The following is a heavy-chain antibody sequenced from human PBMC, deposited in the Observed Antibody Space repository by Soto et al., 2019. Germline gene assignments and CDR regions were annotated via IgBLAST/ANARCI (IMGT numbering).Heavy chain of an antibody. D-gene: IGHD1-7*01. J-gene: IGHJ6*03. CDR1: GYTFTGYY. V-gene: IGHV1-2*04. Sequence: QVQLVQSGAEVKKPGASVKVSCKASGYTFTGYYMHWVRQAPGQGLEWMGWINPNSGGTNYAQKFQGWVNMTRDTSISTAYMELSRLRSDDTAVYYCARGSPGTGTTTCYYYYMDVWGKGTTVTVSS. CDR2: INPNSGGT. CDR3: ARGSPGTGTTTCYYYYMDV.